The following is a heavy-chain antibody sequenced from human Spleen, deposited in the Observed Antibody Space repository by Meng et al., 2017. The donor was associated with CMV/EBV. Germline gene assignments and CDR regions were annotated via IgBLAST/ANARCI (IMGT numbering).Heavy chain of an antibody. CDR3: ARHHYINYYYGMDV. CDR1: GYRFTSYW. CDR2: IYPGDSNA. V-gene: IGHV5-51*01. D-gene: IGHD3-10*01. Sequence: KVSCKGSGYRFTSYWIGWVRQMPGRGLEWMGIIYPGDSNARYSPSFQGQVTISADKSISTAYLQWSSLKASDTAMYYCARHHYINYYYGMDVWGQGTTVTVSS. J-gene: IGHJ6*02.